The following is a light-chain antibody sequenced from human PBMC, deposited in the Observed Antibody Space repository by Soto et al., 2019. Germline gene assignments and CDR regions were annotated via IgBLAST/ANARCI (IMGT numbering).Light chain of an antibody. V-gene: IGLV2-14*01. CDR2: DVS. CDR3: SSCTSSSTLV. Sequence: QSALTQPASVSGSPGQSITISCTGTSSDVGGYNYVSWYQQHPGKAPKLMIYDVSNRPSGVSNRFSGSKSGNTASLTISGLQAEDEADYYCSSCTSSSTLVFGTGTQLTVL. CDR1: SSDVGGYNY. J-gene: IGLJ1*01.